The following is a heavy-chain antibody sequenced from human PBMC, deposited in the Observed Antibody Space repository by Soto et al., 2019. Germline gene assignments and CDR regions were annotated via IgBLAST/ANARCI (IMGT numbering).Heavy chain of an antibody. CDR3: ARIQGSGWGFDY. CDR2: IDWDDDK. CDR1: GFSLSTSGMC. V-gene: IGHV2-70*01. Sequence: SGPTLVNPTQTLTLTCTFSGFSLSTSGMCVSWIRQPPGKALEWLALIDWDDDKYYSTSLKARLTISKDTSKNQVVLTITNMDPVDTGTYYCARIQGSGWGFDYWGQGTLVTVSS. J-gene: IGHJ4*02. D-gene: IGHD6-19*01.